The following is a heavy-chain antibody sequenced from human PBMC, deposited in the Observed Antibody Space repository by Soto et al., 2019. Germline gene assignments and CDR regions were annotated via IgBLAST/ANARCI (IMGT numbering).Heavy chain of an antibody. CDR3: ARDTAMVFDCYYGMDV. J-gene: IGHJ6*02. CDR1: GFTFSSYG. Sequence: GGSLRLSCAASGFTFSSYGMHWVRQAPGKGLEWVAVIWYDGSNKYYADSVKGRFTISRDNSKNTLYLQMNSLRAEDTAVYYCARDTAMVFDCYYGMDVWGQGTTVTVSS. D-gene: IGHD5-18*01. CDR2: IWYDGSNK. V-gene: IGHV3-33*01.